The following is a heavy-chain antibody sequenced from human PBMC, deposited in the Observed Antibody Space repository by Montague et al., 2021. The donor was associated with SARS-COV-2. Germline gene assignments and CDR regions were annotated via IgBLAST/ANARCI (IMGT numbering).Heavy chain of an antibody. Sequence: SETLSLTCTVSGDSISSYYWTWIRQSPGRGLEWIGYIYYSATTNYNPSLKSRVTMSIDTSKNQFSLSLSSVTAADSAVYYCARLRRGTYYVSFDPWGQGALVSVSS. D-gene: IGHD1-26*01. CDR2: IYYSATT. V-gene: IGHV4-59*12. CDR3: ARLRRGTYYVSFDP. J-gene: IGHJ5*02. CDR1: GDSISSYY.